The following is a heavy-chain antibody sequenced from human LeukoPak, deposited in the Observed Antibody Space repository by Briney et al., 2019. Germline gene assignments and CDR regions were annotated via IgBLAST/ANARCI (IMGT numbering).Heavy chain of an antibody. D-gene: IGHD1-26*01. CDR2: IKEDGSEK. CDR3: ARDKVVGATYLDY. Sequence: AGGSLRLSCAASGFSFSDAWMSWVRQAPGKGLEWVANIKEDGSEKYYADSVKGRFTISRDNAKNSLYLQMNSLRAEDTAVYYCARDKVVGATYLDYWGQGTLVTVSS. J-gene: IGHJ4*02. CDR1: GFSFSDAW. V-gene: IGHV3-7*01.